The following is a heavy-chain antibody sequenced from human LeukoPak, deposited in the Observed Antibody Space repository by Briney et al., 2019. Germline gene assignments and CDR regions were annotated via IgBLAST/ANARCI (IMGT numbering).Heavy chain of an antibody. CDR2: IYYSGST. CDR3: ARLPYYYGSGRYFDY. CDR1: GGSISSYY. Sequence: PSETLSLTCTVSGGSISSYYWSWIRQPPGKGLEWIGYIYYSGSTNYNPSLKSRVTISVDTSKNQFSLKLSSVTAADTAVYYCARLPYYYGSGRYFDYWGQGTLVTVSS. J-gene: IGHJ4*02. V-gene: IGHV4-59*12. D-gene: IGHD3-10*01.